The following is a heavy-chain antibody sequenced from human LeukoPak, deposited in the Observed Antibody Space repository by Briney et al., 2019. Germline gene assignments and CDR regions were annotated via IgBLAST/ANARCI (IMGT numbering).Heavy chain of an antibody. CDR1: GYTFTGYY. Sequence: GASVKVSCKASGYTFTGYYMHWVRQAPGQGLEWMGWINPNNGDTNFAQKSQGRVAMTRDTSMNTVYMELSSLRSDDTAVYYCARRGYEFSDLDNWGQGTLVTVSS. J-gene: IGHJ4*02. CDR2: INPNNGDT. V-gene: IGHV1-2*02. D-gene: IGHD3/OR15-3a*01. CDR3: ARRGYEFSDLDN.